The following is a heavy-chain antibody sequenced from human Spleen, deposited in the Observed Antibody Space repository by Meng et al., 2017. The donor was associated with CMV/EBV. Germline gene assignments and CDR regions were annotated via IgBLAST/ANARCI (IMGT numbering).Heavy chain of an antibody. CDR1: GFTFNIDA. CDR3: ARDREGSADY. V-gene: IGHV3-30-3*01. CDR2: ISFDGTSK. J-gene: IGHJ4*02. Sequence: LCCEASGFTFNIDAMHWVRQAPGKGLEWVTFISFDGTSKYYADSVKGRFTISRDNSKNTLYLQMNSLRPDDTAVYYCARDREGSADYWGQGTLVTVSS.